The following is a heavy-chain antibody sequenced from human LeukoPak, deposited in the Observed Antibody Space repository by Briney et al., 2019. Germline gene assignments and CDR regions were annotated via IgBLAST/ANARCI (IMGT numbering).Heavy chain of an antibody. CDR1: GFTFSTCA. CDR3: ASHPRSGGNFDY. Sequence: PGGSLRLSCAASGFTFSTCAMSWVRQAPGKGLEWGSAISVSGTGTYYADSVKGRFTISRDNSKNTLYLEMKNLRAEDTAVYYCASHPRSGGNFDYWGQGTLVTVSS. V-gene: IGHV3-23*01. CDR2: ISVSGTGT. J-gene: IGHJ4*02. D-gene: IGHD4-23*01.